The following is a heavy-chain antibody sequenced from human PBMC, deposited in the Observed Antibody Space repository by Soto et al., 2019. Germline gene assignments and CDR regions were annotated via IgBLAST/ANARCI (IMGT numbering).Heavy chain of an antibody. CDR1: GGTFSSYR. J-gene: IGHJ4*02. CDR2: IVPIYRTA. D-gene: IGHD2-2*01. Sequence: ASVKVSCKASGGTFSSYRINWVRQAPGQGLEWVGGIVPIYRTADYAQEFQDRVTITADESARTTYMELRSLKSQDTAVFYCAKVAGYCTRISCFDYWGLGTLVTVSS. CDR3: AKVAGYCTRISCFDY. V-gene: IGHV1-69*13.